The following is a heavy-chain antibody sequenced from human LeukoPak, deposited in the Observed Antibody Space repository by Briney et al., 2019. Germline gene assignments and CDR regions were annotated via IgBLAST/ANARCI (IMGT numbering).Heavy chain of an antibody. CDR2: IYYSGST. Sequence: SETLSLTCTVSGGSISSSSYYWGWIRQPPGKGLEWIGSIYYSGSTYYNPSLKSRVTISVDTSKNQFSLKLSSVTAADTAVYYCARRGTTVRAFDIWGQGTMVTVSS. J-gene: IGHJ3*02. CDR1: GGSISSSSYY. D-gene: IGHD4-17*01. V-gene: IGHV4-39*01. CDR3: ARRGTTVRAFDI.